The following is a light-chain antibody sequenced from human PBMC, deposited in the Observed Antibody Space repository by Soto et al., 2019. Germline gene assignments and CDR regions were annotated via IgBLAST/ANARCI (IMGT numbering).Light chain of an antibody. Sequence: EIVLTQSPAPLSLSPGERATLSYRASQSVSSYLAWYQQKPGQAPRLLIYDASNRATGIPARFSGSGSGTDFTLTISSLEPEDFAVYYCQQRSNWPPITFGQGTRLEIK. CDR3: QQRSNWPPIT. V-gene: IGKV3-11*01. J-gene: IGKJ5*01. CDR2: DAS. CDR1: QSVSSY.